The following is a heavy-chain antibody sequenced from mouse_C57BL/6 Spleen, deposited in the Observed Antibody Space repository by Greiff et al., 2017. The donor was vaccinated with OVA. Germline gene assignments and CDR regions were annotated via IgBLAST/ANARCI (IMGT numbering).Heavy chain of an antibody. CDR2: IHPNSGST. Sequence: QVQLQQPGAELVKPGASVKLSCKASGYTFTSYWMHWVKQRPGQGLEWIGMIHPNSGSTNYNEKFKSKATLTVDKSSSTAYMQRSSLTSEDSAVYYCARFYDYDLYYFDYWGQGTTLTVSS. J-gene: IGHJ2*01. CDR1: GYTFTSYW. V-gene: IGHV1-64*01. D-gene: IGHD2-4*01. CDR3: ARFYDYDLYYFDY.